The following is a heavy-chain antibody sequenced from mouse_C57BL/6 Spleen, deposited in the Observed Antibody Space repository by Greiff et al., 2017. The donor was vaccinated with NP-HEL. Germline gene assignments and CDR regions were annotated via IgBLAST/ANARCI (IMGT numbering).Heavy chain of an antibody. D-gene: IGHD1-1*01. Sequence: EVNVVESGAELVRPGASVKLSCTASGFNIKDYYMHWVKQRPEQGLEWIGRIDPEDGDTEYAPKFQGKATMTADTSSNTAYLQLSSLTSEDTAVYYCTTSGSSPYWYFDVWGTGTTVTVSS. CDR1: GFNIKDYY. CDR2: IDPEDGDT. CDR3: TTSGSSPYWYFDV. V-gene: IGHV14-1*01. J-gene: IGHJ1*03.